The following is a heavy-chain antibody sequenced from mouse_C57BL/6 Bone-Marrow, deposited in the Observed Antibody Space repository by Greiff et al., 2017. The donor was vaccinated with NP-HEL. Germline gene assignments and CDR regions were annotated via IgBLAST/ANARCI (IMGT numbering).Heavy chain of an antibody. CDR3: ARDDGYSDWYFDV. CDR1: GYTFTDYY. Sequence: QVQLQQSGAELVRPGASVKLSCKASGYTFTDYYINWVKQRPGPGLEWIARIYPGSGNTYYNEKFKGKATLTAEKSSSTAYMQLSSLTSEDSTVYFCARDDGYSDWYFDVWGTGTTVTVSS. D-gene: IGHD2-3*01. CDR2: IYPGSGNT. J-gene: IGHJ1*03. V-gene: IGHV1-76*01.